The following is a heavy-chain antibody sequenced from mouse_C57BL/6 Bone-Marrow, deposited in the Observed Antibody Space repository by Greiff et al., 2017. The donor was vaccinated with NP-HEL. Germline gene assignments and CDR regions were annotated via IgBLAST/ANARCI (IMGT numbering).Heavy chain of an antibody. CDR2: INPSTGGT. D-gene: IGHD4-1*01. Sequence: EVQLQESGPELVKPGASVKISCKASGYSFTGYYMNWVKQSPEKSLEWIGEINPSTGGTTYNQKFKAKATLTVDKSSSTAYMQLKSLTSEDSAVYDCARYGTGTRYWYFDVWGTGTTVTVSS. J-gene: IGHJ1*03. CDR3: ARYGTGTRYWYFDV. CDR1: GYSFTGYY. V-gene: IGHV1-42*01.